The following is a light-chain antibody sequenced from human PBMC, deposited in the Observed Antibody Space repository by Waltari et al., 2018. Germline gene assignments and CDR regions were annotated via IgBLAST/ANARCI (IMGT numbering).Light chain of an antibody. J-gene: IGLJ3*02. CDR3: GSYDPGSTVV. Sequence: QSALTQPPSVSGSPGHSITISCTGTSSDVGGYNYVSWYQQFPDRAPKLIIYDVTNRPSGVSNRFSGSKSANTASLTISGLQPEDAANYYCGSYDPGSTVVFGGGTELTVL. CDR2: DVT. V-gene: IGLV2-14*01. CDR1: SSDVGGYNY.